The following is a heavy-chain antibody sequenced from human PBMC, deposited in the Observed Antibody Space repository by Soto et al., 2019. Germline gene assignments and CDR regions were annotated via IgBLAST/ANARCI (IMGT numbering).Heavy chain of an antibody. CDR3: ARYKSNYYYGMDV. V-gene: IGHV4-61*05. J-gene: IGHJ6*02. CDR1: GGSISSSSYY. CDR2: IYYSGIT. Sequence: TLSLTCTVSGGSISSSSYYWGWIRQPPGKGLEWIGYIYYSGITNYNPSLKSRVTISVDTSKNQFSLKLSSVTAADTAVYYRARYKSNYYYGMDVWGQGTTVTVSS. D-gene: IGHD1-20*01.